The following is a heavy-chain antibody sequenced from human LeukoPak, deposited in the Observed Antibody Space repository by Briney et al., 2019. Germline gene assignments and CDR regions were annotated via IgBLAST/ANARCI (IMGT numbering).Heavy chain of an antibody. CDR2: INWNGGST. CDR1: GFTFDDYG. J-gene: IGHJ4*02. CDR3: ARAGILGAVAGRLDY. V-gene: IGHV3-20*04. D-gene: IGHD6-19*01. Sequence: GGSLRLSCAASGFTFDDYGKSWVRQAPGKGLEWVSGINWNGGSTGYADSVKGRFTISRDNAKNSLYLQMNSLRAEDTALYYCARAGILGAVAGRLDYWGQGTLVTVSS.